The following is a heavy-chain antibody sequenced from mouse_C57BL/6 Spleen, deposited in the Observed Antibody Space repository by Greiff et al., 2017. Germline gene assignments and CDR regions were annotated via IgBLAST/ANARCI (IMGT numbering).Heavy chain of an antibody. CDR1: GYSIPSGYY. CDR3: AREDYFDY. CDR2: ISYDGSN. Sequence: VQLQQSGPGLVQPSQSLSLTCSVTGYSIPSGYYWNWIRQFPGNKLEWMGYISYDGSNNYNPSLKNRISITRDTSKNQFFLKLNSVTTEDTATYYCAREDYFDYWGQGTTLTVSS. V-gene: IGHV3-6*01. J-gene: IGHJ2*01.